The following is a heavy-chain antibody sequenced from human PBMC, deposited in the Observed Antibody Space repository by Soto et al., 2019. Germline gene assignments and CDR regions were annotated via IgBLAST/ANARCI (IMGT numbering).Heavy chain of an antibody. D-gene: IGHD1-26*01. J-gene: IGHJ4*02. CDR2: IWYDGSTK. V-gene: IGHV3-33*01. CDR1: GFTFGSYA. Sequence: QVQLVESGGGVVQSGRSLRLSCAASGFTFGSYAIHWVRQAPGKGLDWVTIIWYDGSTKHYADAVRGRFTISRDNSKNTVYLQMNSLRAEDTAVYYFARGGFRHASGFDSWGQGTPVTVS. CDR3: ARGGFRHASGFDS.